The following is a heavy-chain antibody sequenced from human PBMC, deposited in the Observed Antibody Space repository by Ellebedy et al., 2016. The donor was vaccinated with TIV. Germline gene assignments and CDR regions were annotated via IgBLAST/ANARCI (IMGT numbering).Heavy chain of an antibody. Sequence: GESLKISCVASGFIFSSYYMTWVRQAPGKGLEWISYISGSGGMMDHADSVKGRFTISRDNAKNSLYLHLSSLRAEDTAVYYCARRSRGPSYYFDYWGQGALVTVSS. CDR3: ARRSRGPSYYFDY. CDR2: ISGSGGMM. D-gene: IGHD3-10*01. CDR1: GFIFSSYY. J-gene: IGHJ4*02. V-gene: IGHV3-48*03.